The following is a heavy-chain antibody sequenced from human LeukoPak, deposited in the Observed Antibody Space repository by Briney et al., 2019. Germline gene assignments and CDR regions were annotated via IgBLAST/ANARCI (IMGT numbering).Heavy chain of an antibody. Sequence: GGSLRLSCAASGFTFSSYAMSWVRQAPGKGLEWVSAISGSGGSTYYADSVKGRFTISRDNSKNTLYLQMNSLRAEDTPVYYCARGGSSGYSIDYWGQGTLVTVSS. J-gene: IGHJ4*02. CDR3: ARGGSSGYSIDY. CDR2: ISGSGGST. V-gene: IGHV3-23*01. CDR1: GFTFSSYA. D-gene: IGHD3-22*01.